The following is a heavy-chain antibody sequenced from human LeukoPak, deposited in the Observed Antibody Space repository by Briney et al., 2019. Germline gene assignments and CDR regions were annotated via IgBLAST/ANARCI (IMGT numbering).Heavy chain of an antibody. Sequence: GGSLRLSCAASGFTFDDYGMSWVRQAPGKGLEWVSGINWNGGSTGYADSVKGRFTISRDNAKNSLYLQMNSLRAEDTALYYCARDRSIAVAGHNWFDPWGQGTLVTVSS. CDR1: GFTFDDYG. J-gene: IGHJ5*02. CDR3: ARDRSIAVAGHNWFDP. D-gene: IGHD6-19*01. V-gene: IGHV3-20*04. CDR2: INWNGGST.